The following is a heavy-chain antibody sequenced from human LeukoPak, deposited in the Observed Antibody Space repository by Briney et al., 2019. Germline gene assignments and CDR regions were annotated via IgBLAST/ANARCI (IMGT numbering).Heavy chain of an antibody. CDR3: ASISGSYYSDDFDY. CDR2: ISSSGSTI. V-gene: IGHV3-11*01. Sequence: GGSLRLSCAASGFTFSDYYMSWIRQAPAKGLEWVSYISSSGSTIYYADSVKGRFTISRNNAKNSLYLQMNSLRAEDTAVYYCASISGSYYSDDFDYWGQGTLVTVSS. J-gene: IGHJ4*02. D-gene: IGHD1-26*01. CDR1: GFTFSDYY.